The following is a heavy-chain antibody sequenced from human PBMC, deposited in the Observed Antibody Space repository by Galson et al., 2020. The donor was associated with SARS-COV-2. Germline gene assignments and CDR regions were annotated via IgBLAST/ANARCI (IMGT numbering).Heavy chain of an antibody. CDR1: GFTFSDYG. CDR3: AREITPLGSGDPGY. V-gene: IGHV3-33*01. CDR2: IWYGGSNQ. J-gene: IGHJ4*02. D-gene: IGHD7-27*01. Sequence: GGSLRLSCAASGFTFSDYGIHWVRQAPGKGLEWVAVIWYGGSNQYYADSVKGRFTISRDNSKNMVYLQMNSLRAEDTAVYFCAREITPLGSGDPGYWGQGTLVTVSS.